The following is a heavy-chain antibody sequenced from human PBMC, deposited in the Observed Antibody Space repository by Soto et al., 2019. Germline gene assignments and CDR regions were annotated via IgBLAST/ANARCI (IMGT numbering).Heavy chain of an antibody. CDR1: GYTFTRYD. CDR2: INPSGGST. CDR3: ARGGTPAGIVLMVYAAGPFDY. V-gene: IGHV1-46*01. J-gene: IGHJ4*02. D-gene: IGHD2-8*01. Sequence: ASVKVSCKASGYTFTRYDMHWVRQAPGQGLEWMGIINPSGGSTSYAQKFQGRVTMTRDTSTSTVYMELSSLRSEDTAVYYCARGGTPAGIVLMVYAAGPFDYWGQGTLVTVSS.